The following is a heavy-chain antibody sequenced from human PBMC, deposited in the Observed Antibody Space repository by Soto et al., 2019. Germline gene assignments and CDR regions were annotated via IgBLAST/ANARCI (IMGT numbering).Heavy chain of an antibody. CDR3: AKGGRMVRGDYFDY. J-gene: IGHJ4*02. Sequence: GGSLRLSCAASGFAFSSYGMHWVRQAPGKGLEWVAVISYDGSNKYYADSVKGRFTISRDNSKNTLYLQMNSLRAEDTAVYYCAKGGRMVRGDYFDYWGQGTLVTVSS. CDR1: GFAFSSYG. V-gene: IGHV3-30*18. D-gene: IGHD3-10*01. CDR2: ISYDGSNK.